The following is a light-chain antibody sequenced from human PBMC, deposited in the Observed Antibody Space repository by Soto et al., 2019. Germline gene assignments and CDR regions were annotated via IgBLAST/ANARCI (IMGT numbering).Light chain of an antibody. CDR3: QQSFSSLGFT. Sequence: DIQMTQSPSSLSASVGDRVTITCRASESISNNLNWYQHKPGKAPKVLIYAASSLQSGVPSRFSGSGSGTDFILTINSLKAEDFATYYCQQSFSSLGFTFGPGTKVDL. CDR1: ESISNN. J-gene: IGKJ3*01. V-gene: IGKV1-39*01. CDR2: AAS.